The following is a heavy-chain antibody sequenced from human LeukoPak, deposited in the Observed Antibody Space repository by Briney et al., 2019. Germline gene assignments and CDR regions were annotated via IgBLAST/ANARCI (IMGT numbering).Heavy chain of an antibody. CDR3: ARDLGAAWDFDY. CDR1: GYSISSGYY. D-gene: IGHD3-16*01. J-gene: IGHJ4*02. V-gene: IGHV4-38-2*02. Sequence: SETLSLTCTVSGYSISSGYYWGWIRQPPGKGLEWIGSIYHSGSTYYNPSLKSRVTISVDTSKNQFSLKLSSVTAADTAVYYCARDLGAAWDFDYWGQGTLVTVSS. CDR2: IYHSGST.